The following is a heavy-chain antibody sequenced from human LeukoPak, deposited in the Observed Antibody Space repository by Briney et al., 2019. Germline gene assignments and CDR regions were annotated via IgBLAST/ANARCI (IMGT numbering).Heavy chain of an antibody. Sequence: GGSLRLSCAASGFTFSSYWMSWVRQAPGKGLEWVANIKQDGSEKYYVDSVKGRFTISRDNAKNSLYLQMNSLRAKDTAVYYCAREASVGSGSYYKESTYYYYYMDVWGKGTTVTVSS. J-gene: IGHJ6*03. CDR2: IKQDGSEK. D-gene: IGHD3-10*01. CDR3: AREASVGSGSYYKESTYYYYYMDV. CDR1: GFTFSSYW. V-gene: IGHV3-7*01.